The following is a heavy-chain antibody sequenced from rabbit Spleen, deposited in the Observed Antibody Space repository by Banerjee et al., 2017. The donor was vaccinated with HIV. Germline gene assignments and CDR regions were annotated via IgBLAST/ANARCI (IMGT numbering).Heavy chain of an antibody. V-gene: IGHV1S40*01. CDR2: IAGSSSDFT. CDR1: GFSFSSSDY. D-gene: IGHD8-1*01. CDR3: ARDGTGGSYFAL. J-gene: IGHJ4*01. Sequence: QSLEESGGDLVKPGASLTLTCTASGFSFSSSDYMCWVRQAPGKGLEWILCIAGSSSDFTYSATWAKGRFTCSKTSSTTVTLQMTSLTVADTATYFCARDGTGGSYFALWGQGTLVTVS.